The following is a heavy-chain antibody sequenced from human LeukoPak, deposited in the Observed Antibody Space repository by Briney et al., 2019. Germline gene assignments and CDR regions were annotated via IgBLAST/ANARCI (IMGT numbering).Heavy chain of an antibody. Sequence: PGGSLRLSCAASGFTFSSYAMHWVRQAPGKGLEWVAVISYDGSNKYYADSVKGRFTISRDNSKNTLYLQMNSLRAEDTAVYYCARDVIAAAVYYYYYGMDVWGQGTTVTVSS. CDR3: ARDVIAAAVYYYYYGMDV. J-gene: IGHJ6*02. CDR1: GFTFSSYA. CDR2: ISYDGSNK. D-gene: IGHD6-13*01. V-gene: IGHV3-30-3*01.